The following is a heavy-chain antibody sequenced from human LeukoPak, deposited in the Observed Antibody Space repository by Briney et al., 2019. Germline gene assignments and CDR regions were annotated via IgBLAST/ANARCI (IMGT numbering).Heavy chain of an antibody. Sequence: GGSLRLSCAASGLTFSSYEMHWVRQTPGKGLEWVSYISNTGSTIYYADSVKGRFSISRDNAKNSLYLQMNSLRAEDTAVYYCARDSYSTGWYVRTWDCWGQGTLVTVSS. J-gene: IGHJ4*02. CDR1: GLTFSSYE. CDR3: ARDSYSTGWYVRTWDC. CDR2: ISNTGSTI. V-gene: IGHV3-48*03. D-gene: IGHD6-19*01.